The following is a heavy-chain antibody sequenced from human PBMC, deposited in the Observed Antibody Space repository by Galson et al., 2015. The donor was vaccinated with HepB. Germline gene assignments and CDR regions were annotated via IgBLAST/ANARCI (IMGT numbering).Heavy chain of an antibody. CDR1: GYTFTDYY. CDR3: ATLDIVVVVAAAHDAFDI. D-gene: IGHD2-15*01. J-gene: IGHJ3*02. CDR2: VDPEDGGT. Sequence: VKVSCKVSGYTFTDYYMHWVQQAPGKGLEWMGLVDPEDGGTIYAQKFQGRVTMTEDTSTDTAYMELSSLRSEDTAVYYCATLDIVVVVAAAHDAFDIWGQGTMVTVSS. V-gene: IGHV1-69-2*01.